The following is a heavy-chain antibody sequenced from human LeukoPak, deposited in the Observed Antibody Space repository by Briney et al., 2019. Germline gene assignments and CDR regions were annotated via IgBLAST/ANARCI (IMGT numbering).Heavy chain of an antibody. J-gene: IGHJ6*03. Sequence: SVKVSCKASGGTFSNYAISWVRQAPGQGLEWMGGIIPIFGTANYAQKFQGRVTITTDESTSTAYMELSSLRSEDTAVYYCARAVSITSHYYYYMDVWGKGTTVTVSS. CDR1: GGTFSNYA. V-gene: IGHV1-69*05. CDR3: ARAVSITSHYYYYMDV. D-gene: IGHD3-10*01. CDR2: IIPIFGTA.